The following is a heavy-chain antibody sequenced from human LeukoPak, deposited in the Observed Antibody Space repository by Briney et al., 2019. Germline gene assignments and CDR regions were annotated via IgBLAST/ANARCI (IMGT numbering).Heavy chain of an antibody. J-gene: IGHJ4*02. CDR1: GFTFSDYY. Sequence: GGSLRLSCAASGFTFSDYYMSWIRQAPGKGLEWVSYISSSGSTIYYADSVKGRFTISWDNAKNSLYLQMNSLRAEDTAVYYCARPRFGELSFLDYWGQGTLVTVSS. D-gene: IGHD3-10*01. CDR3: ARPRFGELSFLDY. V-gene: IGHV3-11*01. CDR2: ISSSGSTI.